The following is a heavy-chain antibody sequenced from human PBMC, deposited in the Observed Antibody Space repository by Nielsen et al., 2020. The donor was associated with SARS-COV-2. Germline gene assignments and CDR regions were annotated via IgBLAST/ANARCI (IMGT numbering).Heavy chain of an antibody. CDR2: IYYSGST. CDR1: GGSISSYY. J-gene: IGHJ4*02. D-gene: IGHD6-13*01. Sequence: GSLRLSCTVSGGSISSYYWSWIRQPPGKGLEWIGYIYYSGSTNYNPSLKSRVTISVDTSKNQFSLKLSSVTAAVTAVYYCARIGKSEGIDYWGQGTLVTVSS. V-gene: IGHV4-59*01. CDR3: ARIGKSEGIDY.